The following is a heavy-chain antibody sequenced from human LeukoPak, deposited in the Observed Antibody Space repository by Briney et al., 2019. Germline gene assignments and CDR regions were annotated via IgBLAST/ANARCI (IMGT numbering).Heavy chain of an antibody. CDR2: INWNSGKI. Sequence: GGSLRLSCVASGFTFEDYVMHWVRQIPGKGLEWVAAINWNSGKIDYADSVDGRFSISRDNAKNSLYLQMRDLGTEDTAVYYCAKDYAYCSGGSCYLFDNWGQGTLVIVSS. V-gene: IGHV3-9*01. CDR1: GFTFEDYV. CDR3: AKDYAYCSGGSCYLFDN. D-gene: IGHD2-15*01. J-gene: IGHJ4*02.